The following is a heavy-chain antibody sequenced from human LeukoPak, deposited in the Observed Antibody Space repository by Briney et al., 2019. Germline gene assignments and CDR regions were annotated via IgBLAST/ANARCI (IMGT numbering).Heavy chain of an antibody. D-gene: IGHD3-22*01. CDR2: IWYDGSNK. J-gene: IGHJ4*02. CDR3: ARAGTYDSSGYYY. CDR1: GFTFNKYA. V-gene: IGHV3-33*08. Sequence: GGSLRLSCTASGFTFNKYAMNWVRQAPGKGLEWVAVIWYDGSNKYYADSVKGRFTISRDNSKNTLYLQMNSLRAEDTAVYYCARAGTYDSSGYYYWGQGTLVTVSS.